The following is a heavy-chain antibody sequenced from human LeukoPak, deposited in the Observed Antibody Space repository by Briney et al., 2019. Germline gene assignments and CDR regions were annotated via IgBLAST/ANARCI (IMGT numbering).Heavy chain of an antibody. V-gene: IGHV1-18*01. J-gene: IGHJ4*02. CDR3: ARSGGFRGSGSYYNYPEDY. Sequence: GASVKVSCKASGYTFTSYGISWVRQAPGQGLEWMGWISAYNGNTNYAQKLQGRVTMTTDTSTSTAYMELRSLRSDDTAVYYCARSGGFRGSGSYYNYPEDYWGQGTLVTVSS. CDR1: GYTFTSYG. CDR2: ISAYNGNT. D-gene: IGHD3-10*01.